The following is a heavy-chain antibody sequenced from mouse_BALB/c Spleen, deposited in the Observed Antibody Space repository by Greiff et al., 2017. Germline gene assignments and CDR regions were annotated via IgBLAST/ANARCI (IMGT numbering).Heavy chain of an antibody. CDR2: IYPGDGDT. CDR3: AMGGNYVDY. Sequence: VMLVESGAELARPGASVKLSCKASGYTFTSYWMQWVKQRPGQGLEWIGAIYPGDGDTRYTQKFKGKATLTADKSSSTAYMQLSSLASEDSAVYYCAMGGNYVDYWGQGTTLTVSS. V-gene: IGHV1-87*01. J-gene: IGHJ2*01. CDR1: GYTFTSYW.